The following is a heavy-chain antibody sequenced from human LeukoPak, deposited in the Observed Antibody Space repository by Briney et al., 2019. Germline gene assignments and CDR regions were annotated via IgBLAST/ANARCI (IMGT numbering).Heavy chain of an antibody. J-gene: IGHJ3*02. CDR3: ARVYMGLSAFDI. CDR1: GYTFTSYY. CDR2: INPSGGST. V-gene: IGHV1-46*01. Sequence: ASVKVSCKASGYTFTSYYMHWVRQAPGQGLEWMGIINPSGGSTSYAQKFQGRVTITADKSTSTAYMELSSLRSEDTAVYYCARVYMGLSAFDIWGQGTMVTVSS.